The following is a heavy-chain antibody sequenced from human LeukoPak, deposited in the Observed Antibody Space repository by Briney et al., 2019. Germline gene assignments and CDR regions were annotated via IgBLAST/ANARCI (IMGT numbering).Heavy chain of an antibody. CDR2: IYSSGTS. Sequence: SETLSVTSAVSGGSIRNYFWSWVRQPARKGLEWIGRIYSSGTSYYNPSLKSRVTMSVDTSKSQFSLKLSSVTAADTAVYYCARGYGEATREAFDIWGLGTMVTVTS. J-gene: IGHJ3*02. V-gene: IGHV4-4*07. CDR1: GGSIRNYF. CDR3: ARGYGEATREAFDI. D-gene: IGHD4-17*01.